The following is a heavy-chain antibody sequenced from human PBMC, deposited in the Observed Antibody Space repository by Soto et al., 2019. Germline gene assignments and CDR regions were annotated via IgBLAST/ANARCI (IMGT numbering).Heavy chain of an antibody. CDR2: IIPIFGTA. Sequence: VQVVQSGAEVKKPGSSVKVSCKASGGTFSSYAISWVRQAPGQGLEWMGGIIPIFGTANYAQKFQGRVTITADESTSTAYMELSSLRSEDTAVYYCARAGGYSYGHYYYYGMDVWGQGNTVTVSS. CDR1: GGTFSSYA. CDR3: ARAGGYSYGHYYYYGMDV. V-gene: IGHV1-69*12. D-gene: IGHD5-18*01. J-gene: IGHJ6*02.